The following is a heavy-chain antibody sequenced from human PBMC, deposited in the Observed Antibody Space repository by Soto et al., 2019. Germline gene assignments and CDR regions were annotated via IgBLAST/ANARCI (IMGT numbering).Heavy chain of an antibody. D-gene: IGHD4-17*01. CDR2: ISSNGGST. CDR1: GFTFSSYA. J-gene: IGHJ3*02. CDR3: ARELLTTVTTTVGLHAFDI. Sequence: GGSLRLSCAASGFTFSSYAMHWVRQAPGKGLEYVSAISSNGGSTYYANSVKGRFTISRDNSKNTLYLQMGSLRAEDMAVYYCARELLTTVTTTVGLHAFDIWGQGTMVTVSS. V-gene: IGHV3-64*01.